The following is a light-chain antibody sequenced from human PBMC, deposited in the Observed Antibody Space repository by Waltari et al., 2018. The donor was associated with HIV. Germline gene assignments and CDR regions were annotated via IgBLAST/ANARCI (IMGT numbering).Light chain of an antibody. Sequence: QSVLTQPPSVSGAPGQRVTISCTGSTSNIGAGYDVHWYQQLPGTAPKLLISGNNNRPAGVPDRFSGSKSGTSASLAITGRQAEEEADYYCQSYDSSLSGSGVFGGGTKLTVL. J-gene: IGLJ3*02. CDR3: QSYDSSLSGSGV. CDR2: GNN. CDR1: TSNIGAGYD. V-gene: IGLV1-40*01.